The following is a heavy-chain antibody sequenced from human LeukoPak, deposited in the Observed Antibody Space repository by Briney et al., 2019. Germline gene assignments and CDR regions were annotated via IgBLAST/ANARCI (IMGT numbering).Heavy chain of an antibody. Sequence: GGSLRLSCAASGFTFSSYSMNWDRQAPGKGLEWVSSISSSSSYMYYADSVKGRFTISRDNAKNSLYLQMNSLRAEDTAVYYCARDDYGGNSFNYWGQGTLVTVSS. CDR1: GFTFSSYS. CDR2: ISSSSSYM. D-gene: IGHD4-17*01. CDR3: ARDDYGGNSFNY. J-gene: IGHJ4*02. V-gene: IGHV3-21*01.